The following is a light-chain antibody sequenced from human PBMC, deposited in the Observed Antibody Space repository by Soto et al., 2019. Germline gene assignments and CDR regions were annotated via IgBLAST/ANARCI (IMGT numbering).Light chain of an antibody. CDR1: QGIDSY. CDR3: QQTRSYPST. V-gene: IGKV1-9*01. J-gene: IGKJ4*02. CDR2: ETS. Sequence: IQLTQSPSSLSASVGARVTITCRASQGIDSYLAWYQQRPGKVPQLLIYETSILQSGVSSRFRGSGSGTDFTLTIRSLQAEDCAPYYCQQTRSYPSTFGGGTKVEIK.